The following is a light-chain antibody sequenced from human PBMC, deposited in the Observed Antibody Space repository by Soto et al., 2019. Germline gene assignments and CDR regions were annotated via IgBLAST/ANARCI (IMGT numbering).Light chain of an antibody. CDR2: GAS. V-gene: IGKV3-20*01. J-gene: IGKJ5*01. Sequence: ETVLTQSPATLSLSPGERATLSCRASQSVSSYLAWYQQKPGQAPRLLIYGASSRATGIPDRFSGSGSGTDFTLTISRLEPGDFALYYCQQYGSSPITFGQGTRLEI. CDR1: QSVSSY. CDR3: QQYGSSPIT.